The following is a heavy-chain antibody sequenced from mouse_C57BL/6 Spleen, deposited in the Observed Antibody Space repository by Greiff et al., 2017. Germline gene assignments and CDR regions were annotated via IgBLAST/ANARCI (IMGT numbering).Heavy chain of an antibody. D-gene: IGHD2-1*01. CDR3: AIIYYGNYRAMDY. Sequence: DVMLVESGGGLVKPGGSLKLSCAASGFTFSDYGMHWVRQAPEKGLEWVAYISSGSSTIYYADTVKGRFTISRDNAKNTLFLQMTSLRSEDTAMYYCAIIYYGNYRAMDYWGQGTSVTVSS. V-gene: IGHV5-17*01. CDR1: GFTFSDYG. J-gene: IGHJ4*01. CDR2: ISSGSSTI.